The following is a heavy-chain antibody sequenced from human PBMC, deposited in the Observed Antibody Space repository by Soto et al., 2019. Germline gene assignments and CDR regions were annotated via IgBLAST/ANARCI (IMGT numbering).Heavy chain of an antibody. Sequence: QITLKESGPTLVKPTQTLTLTCTFSGFSLSTSGVGVGWIRQPPGKALEWLALIYWNDDKRYSPSLKSRLTITNDTSKNQVVLTMTNMDPVDTATYYCAHHIVVVPAAYHYFDYWGQGTLFTVSS. J-gene: IGHJ4*02. CDR3: AHHIVVVPAAYHYFDY. CDR2: IYWNDDK. D-gene: IGHD2-2*01. CDR1: GFSLSTSGVG. V-gene: IGHV2-5*01.